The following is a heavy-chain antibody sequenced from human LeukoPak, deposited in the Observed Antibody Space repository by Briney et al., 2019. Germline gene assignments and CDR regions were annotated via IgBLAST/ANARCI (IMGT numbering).Heavy chain of an antibody. V-gene: IGHV4-59*08. D-gene: IGHD3-3*01. CDR1: GGSVRSYY. CDR2: IHYSGST. J-gene: IGHJ4*02. CDR3: AKSGLFYDFWSGQPD. Sequence: PSETLSLTCSVSGGSVRSYYWSWIRQPPGKGLEWIGYIHYSGSTNYNPSLKGRVIISIDTSKDEFSLKLSSVTAADTAVYYCAKSGLFYDFWSGQPDWGQGVLVTVSS.